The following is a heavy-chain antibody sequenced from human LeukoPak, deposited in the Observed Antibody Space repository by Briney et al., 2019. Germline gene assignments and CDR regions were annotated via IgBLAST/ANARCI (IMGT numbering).Heavy chain of an antibody. CDR2: IFYEGNHK. CDR1: GFTFRNYA. D-gene: IGHD4-17*01. CDR3: AKGQRFYGEYYFDY. V-gene: IGHV3-30*04. J-gene: IGHJ4*02. Sequence: GGSLRLSCAASGFTFRNYAMHWVRQAPGKGLEWVADIFYEGNHKYYADSVKGRFTISRDNSKNTLYLQMNSLRAEDTAVYYCAKGQRFYGEYYFDYWGQGTLVTVSS.